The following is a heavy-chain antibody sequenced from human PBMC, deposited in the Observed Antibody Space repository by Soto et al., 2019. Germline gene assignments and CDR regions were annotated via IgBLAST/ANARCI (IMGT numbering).Heavy chain of an antibody. D-gene: IGHD3-3*01. CDR1: GFTFSSYS. Sequence: HPGGSLRLSCAASGFTFSSYSMNWVRQAPGKRLEKVSYISSSSSTIYYADTVKGRFTISRDNAKNSLYLQMNSRRDEDTAVYYCARDQTSYYDFWSGYYTGPWFDPWGQGTLVTVSS. CDR2: ISSSSSTI. CDR3: ARDQTSYYDFWSGYYTGPWFDP. J-gene: IGHJ5*02. V-gene: IGHV3-48*02.